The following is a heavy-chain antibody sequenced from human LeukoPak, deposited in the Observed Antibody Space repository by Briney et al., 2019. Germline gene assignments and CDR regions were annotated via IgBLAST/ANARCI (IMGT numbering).Heavy chain of an antibody. D-gene: IGHD4-11*01. V-gene: IGHV3-7*01. J-gene: IGHJ6*02. CDR1: GFTFSSYW. CDR3: ARDDYSEAPGYYGMDV. CDR2: IKQDGSEK. Sequence: GGSLRLSSAASGFTFSSYWMSWVRQAPGKGLEWVANIKQDGSEKYYVDSVKGRFTISRDNAKNSLYLQMNSLRAEDTAVYYCARDDYSEAPGYYGMDVWGQGTTVTVSS.